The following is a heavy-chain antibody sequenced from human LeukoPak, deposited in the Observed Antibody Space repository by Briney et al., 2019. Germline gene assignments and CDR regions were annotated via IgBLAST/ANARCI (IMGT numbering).Heavy chain of an antibody. CDR1: GFTFSSYG. J-gene: IGHJ4*02. Sequence: PGRSLRLSCAASGFTFSSYGMHWVRQAPGKGLEWVAVIWYDGSNKYYADSVKGRFTISRDNSKNTLYLQMNSLRAEDTAVYYCAKDSTAIAVAGTGFFDYWGQGTLVTASS. V-gene: IGHV3-33*06. CDR3: AKDSTAIAVAGTGFFDY. CDR2: IWYDGSNK. D-gene: IGHD6-19*01.